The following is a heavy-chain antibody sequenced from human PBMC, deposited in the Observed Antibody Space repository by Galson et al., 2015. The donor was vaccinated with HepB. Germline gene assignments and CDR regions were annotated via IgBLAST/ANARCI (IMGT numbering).Heavy chain of an antibody. CDR1: GFTFSSYA. CDR3: AKEKGYSYGPGLFDY. Sequence: SLRLSCAASGFTFSSYAMSWVRQAPGKGLEWVSAISGSGGSTYYADSVKGRFTISRDNSKNTLYLQMNSLRAEDTAVYYYAKEKGYSYGPGLFDYWGQGTLVTVSS. D-gene: IGHD5-18*01. V-gene: IGHV3-23*01. J-gene: IGHJ4*02. CDR2: ISGSGGST.